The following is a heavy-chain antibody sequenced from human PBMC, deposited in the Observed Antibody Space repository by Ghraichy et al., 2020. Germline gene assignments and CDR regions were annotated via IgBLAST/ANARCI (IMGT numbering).Heavy chain of an antibody. CDR3: VKDPGDCSGGSCFYYFDY. Sequence: GGSLRLSCSASGFTFSSYAMHWVRQAPGKGLEYVSAISSNGGSTYYADSVKGRFTISRDNSKNTLYLQMSSLRAEDTAVYYCVKDPGDCSGGSCFYYFDYLGQGTLVTVSS. CDR2: ISSNGGST. CDR1: GFTFSSYA. D-gene: IGHD2-15*01. V-gene: IGHV3-64D*06. J-gene: IGHJ4*02.